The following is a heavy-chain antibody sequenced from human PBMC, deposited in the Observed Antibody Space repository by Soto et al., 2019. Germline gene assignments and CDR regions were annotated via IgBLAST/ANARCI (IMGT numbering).Heavy chain of an antibody. CDR2: ISSSSSTI. CDR3: ARDPLEWLSPPDFRSLPPRGMDV. J-gene: IGHJ6*02. D-gene: IGHD3-3*01. CDR1: GFTFSSYS. V-gene: IGHV3-48*02. Sequence: GGSLRLSCAASGFTFSSYSMNWVRQAPGKGLEWVSYISSSSSTIYYADSVKGRFTISRDNAKNSLYLQMNSLRDEDTAVYYCARDPLEWLSPPDFRSLPPRGMDVWGQGTTVTVSS.